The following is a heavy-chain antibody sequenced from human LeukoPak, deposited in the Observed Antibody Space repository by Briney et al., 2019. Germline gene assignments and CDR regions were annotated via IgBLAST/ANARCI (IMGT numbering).Heavy chain of an antibody. CDR2: ISYDGSNK. CDR3: AKDARSSWYIDY. D-gene: IGHD6-13*01. Sequence: GGSLRLSCAASGFTFSSYGMHWVRQAPGKGLEWVAVISYDGSNKYYADSVKGRFTISRDNSKNTLYLQMNSLRAEGTAVYYCAKDARSSWYIDYWGQGTLVTV. CDR1: GFTFSSYG. V-gene: IGHV3-30*18. J-gene: IGHJ4*02.